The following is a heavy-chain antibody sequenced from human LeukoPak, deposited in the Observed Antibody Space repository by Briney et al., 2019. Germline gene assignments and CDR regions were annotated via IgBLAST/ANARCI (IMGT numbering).Heavy chain of an antibody. Sequence: GGSLRLSCAASGFTFSDYYMNWIRQAPGKGLEWVSYISGSGSTIYYADSVKGRFTISRDNAKNSLYLQMNTLRAEDTAVYYCARLEGDDEEFYPYGLDVWGQGTTVTVSS. D-gene: IGHD2-21*02. CDR3: ARLEGDDEEFYPYGLDV. V-gene: IGHV3-11*01. J-gene: IGHJ6*02. CDR2: ISGSGSTI. CDR1: GFTFSDYY.